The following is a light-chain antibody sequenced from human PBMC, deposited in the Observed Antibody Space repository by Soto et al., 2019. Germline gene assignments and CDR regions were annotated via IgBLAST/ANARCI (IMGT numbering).Light chain of an antibody. CDR2: DAS. CDR1: QSVSSH. J-gene: IGKJ4*01. Sequence: EIVMTQSPATLSVSPGERATVSCRASQSVSSHLAWYQHKPGQAPRLLFYDASTRATGIPARFSGSGSGTDFTLTISSLQAEDVAVYYCYQYFSTPLTFGGGTKVDIK. CDR3: YQYFSTPLT. V-gene: IGKV3-15*01.